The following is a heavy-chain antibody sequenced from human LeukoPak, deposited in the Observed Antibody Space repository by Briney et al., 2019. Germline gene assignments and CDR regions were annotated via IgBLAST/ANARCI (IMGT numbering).Heavy chain of an antibody. CDR1: GFTFSSYW. Sequence: GGSLRLSCAASGFTFSSYWMSWVRQAPGKGLEWVANIKQDGSEKYYVDSVKSRFTISRDNAKNSLYLQMNSLRAEDTAVYYCARDLYRIVVVPHYFDYWGQGTLVTVSS. J-gene: IGHJ4*02. V-gene: IGHV3-7*01. CDR2: IKQDGSEK. D-gene: IGHD3-22*01. CDR3: ARDLYRIVVVPHYFDY.